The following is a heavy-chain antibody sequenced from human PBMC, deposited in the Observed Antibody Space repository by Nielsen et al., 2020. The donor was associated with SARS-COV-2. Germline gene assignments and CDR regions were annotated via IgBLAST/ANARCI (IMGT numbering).Heavy chain of an antibody. CDR2: IGTAGDT. V-gene: IGHV3-13*01. CDR1: GFTFSSYD. D-gene: IGHD5-12*01. Sequence: GGSLRLSCAASGFTFSSYDMHWVRQATGKGLEWVSAIGTAGDTYYPGSVKGRFTISRENAKNSLYLQMNSLRAGDTAAYYCARARGYSGYYGMDVWGQGTTVTVSS. J-gene: IGHJ6*02. CDR3: ARARGYSGYYGMDV.